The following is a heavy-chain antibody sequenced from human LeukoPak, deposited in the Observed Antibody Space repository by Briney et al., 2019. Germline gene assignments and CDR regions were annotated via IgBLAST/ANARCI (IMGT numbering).Heavy chain of an antibody. V-gene: IGHV3-23*01. CDR1: GFTFSNYA. J-gene: IGHJ4*02. D-gene: IGHD2-2*01. Sequence: GGSLRLSCVASGFTFSNYAMNWVRQAPGKGLEWVSGVSGGGSSTYYADSVKGRFTISRDNSKNTLYLQMNSLRAEDTAVYYCAKERYSSSSLFAVTPFDYWGQGARVTISS. CDR3: AKERYSSSSLFAVTPFDY. CDR2: VSGGGSST.